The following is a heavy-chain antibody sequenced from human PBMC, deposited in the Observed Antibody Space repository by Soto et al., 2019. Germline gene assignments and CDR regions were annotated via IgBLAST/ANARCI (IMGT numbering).Heavy chain of an antibody. Sequence: SETLSLTCTVSGGSFSNYYWSWIRRPAGKGLEWIGRIHGTGRTNYNPSLRSRVTLSVDTSKSHFSLSLSAVTAADTAVYYCAREAVSGSYRFDSWGQGTLVTVSS. J-gene: IGHJ4*02. D-gene: IGHD3-16*02. CDR3: AREAVSGSYRFDS. CDR2: IHGTGRT. V-gene: IGHV4-4*07. CDR1: GGSFSNYY.